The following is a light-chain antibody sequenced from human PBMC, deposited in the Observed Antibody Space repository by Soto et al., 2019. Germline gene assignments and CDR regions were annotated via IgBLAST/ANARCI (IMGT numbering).Light chain of an antibody. CDR2: EVN. CDR1: SSDVGDYNY. J-gene: IGLJ3*02. Sequence: QSALTQPPSASGSPGQSVTISCTGTSSDVGDYNYVSWYQQHPGKAPKLMIYEVNKRPSGVPDRFSGSKSGNTASLTVSGLQAEDEADYYCSSYAGSNNLVFGGGTKLIVL. V-gene: IGLV2-8*01. CDR3: SSYAGSNNLV.